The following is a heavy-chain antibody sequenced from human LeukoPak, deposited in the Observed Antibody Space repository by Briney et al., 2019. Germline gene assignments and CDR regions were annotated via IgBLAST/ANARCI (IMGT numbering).Heavy chain of an antibody. Sequence: PGGSLRLSCAASGFTFSGYWMHWVRQAPGKGLAWVSVIRSDGSITTYADSVKGRFTISRNTAKNTLYLQMNSLRVEDTAVYYCARDGRSGNFDKWGQGTLVSVSS. CDR2: IRSDGSIT. D-gene: IGHD1-26*01. CDR1: GFTFSGYW. J-gene: IGHJ4*02. CDR3: ARDGRSGNFDK. V-gene: IGHV3-74*01.